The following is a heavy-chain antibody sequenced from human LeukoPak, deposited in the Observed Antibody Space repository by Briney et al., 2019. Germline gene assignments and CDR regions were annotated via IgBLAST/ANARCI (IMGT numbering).Heavy chain of an antibody. V-gene: IGHV3-73*01. CDR1: GFTFSGSA. Sequence: PGGSLRLSCAASGFTFSGSAMHWVRQASGKGLEWVGRIRSKANNYATAYAASVKGRFTISRDDSKNTAYLQMNSLKTEDTAVYYCTRHDLSQIWGQGTLVTVSS. J-gene: IGHJ4*02. CDR3: TRHDLSQI. CDR2: IRSKANNYAT.